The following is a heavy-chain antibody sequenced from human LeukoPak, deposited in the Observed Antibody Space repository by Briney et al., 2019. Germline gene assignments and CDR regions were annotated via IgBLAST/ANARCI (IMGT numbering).Heavy chain of an antibody. CDR3: ARSRATSADPDAFDV. J-gene: IGHJ3*01. CDR2: IYTSGST. CDR1: GGSISSGNYY. V-gene: IGHV4-61*02. Sequence: SETLSLTCTVSGGSISSGNYYWSWIRQPAGKGLEWVGRIYTSGSTNYNPSLKSRVTISVDTSRNQFSLNLNFVTAADTAMYYCARSRATSADPDAFDVWGQGTLVTVSS.